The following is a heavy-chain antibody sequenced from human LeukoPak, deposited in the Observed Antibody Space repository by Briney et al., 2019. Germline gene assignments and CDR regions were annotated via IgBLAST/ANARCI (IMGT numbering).Heavy chain of an antibody. CDR2: ISGSGGST. Sequence: GGSLRLSCAASGFTFSSYAMSWVRQAPGKGLEWVSAISGSGGSTYYADSVKGRFTISRDNSKNTLYLQMNSLRAEDTAVYYCAKEQYDYVWGSTFCYFDYWGQGTLVTVSS. CDR1: GFTFSSYA. CDR3: AKEQYDYVWGSTFCYFDY. J-gene: IGHJ4*02. D-gene: IGHD3-16*01. V-gene: IGHV3-23*01.